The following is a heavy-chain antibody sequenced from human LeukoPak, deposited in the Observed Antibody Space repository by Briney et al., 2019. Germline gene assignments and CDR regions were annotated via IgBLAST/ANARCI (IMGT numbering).Heavy chain of an antibody. CDR1: GFSLSTSGVG. V-gene: IGHV2-5*02. CDR2: IYWDDDK. J-gene: IGHJ4*02. D-gene: IGHD3-10*01. CDR3: AHMTGVLLWFGGSYYFDY. Sequence: SGPTLVKPTQTLTLTCTFSGFSLSTSGVGVGWIRQPPGKALEWLALIYWDDDKRYSPSLKSRLTITKDTSKNQVVLTMTNMDPVDTATYYCAHMTGVLLWFGGSYYFDYWGQGTLVTVSS.